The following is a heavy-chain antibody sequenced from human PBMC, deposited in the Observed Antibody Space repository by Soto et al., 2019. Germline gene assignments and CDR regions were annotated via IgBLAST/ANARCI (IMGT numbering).Heavy chain of an antibody. J-gene: IGHJ6*03. V-gene: IGHV4-34*01. CDR3: ARGLIVWFGELSRRGGHYYCMDV. CDR2: INDSGNI. Sequence: SETLSLTCAVYGASFKGYQWTWIPPTPGKGLEWIGEINDSGNINYNPSLKSRVTISLDTPKKQISLKLSSVTAADSAVYYCARGLIVWFGELSRRGGHYYCMDVWGKGTTVTVSS. D-gene: IGHD3-10*01. CDR1: GASFKGYQ.